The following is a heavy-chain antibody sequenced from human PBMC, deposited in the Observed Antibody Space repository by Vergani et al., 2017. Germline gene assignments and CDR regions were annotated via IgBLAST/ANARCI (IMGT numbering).Heavy chain of an antibody. V-gene: IGHV4-59*02. J-gene: IGHJ4*02. CDR3: GRVADFYGLGSRLLGL. D-gene: IGHD3-10*01. CDR2: TYHSGST. CDR1: GGSVSGYY. Sequence: QVRLQESGPGLVKPSETLSLTCSVSGGSVSGYYWSWIRQPPGKELEWIGDTYHSGSTNYNPSLETRVTISGDTSKNQFSLKLNSVTAADTAVYYCGRVADFYGLGSRLLGLWGQGILVTVSS.